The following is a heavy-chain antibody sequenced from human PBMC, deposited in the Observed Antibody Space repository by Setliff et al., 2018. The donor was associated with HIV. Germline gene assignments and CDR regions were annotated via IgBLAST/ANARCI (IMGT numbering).Heavy chain of an antibody. V-gene: IGHV1-18*01. J-gene: IGHJ6*02. CDR2: ISTYSDET. CDR1: GYTFTAYG. Sequence: ASVKVSCKPSGYTFTAYGLSWVRQAPGQGLEWMGWISTYSDETSYAQKLQGRVTMTTDTSTSTAYMELRRLRFEDTAVYYCARDVEHMMDVWGQGTTVTVSS. CDR3: ARDVEHMMDV.